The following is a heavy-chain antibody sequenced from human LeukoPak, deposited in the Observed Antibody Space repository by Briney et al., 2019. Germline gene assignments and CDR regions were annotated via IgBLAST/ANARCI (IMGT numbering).Heavy chain of an antibody. D-gene: IGHD3-3*01. V-gene: IGHV4-39*07. CDR1: GGSVNSGTYY. CDR3: ARDGDDFWSGYYGSMDV. J-gene: IGHJ6*03. CDR2: IYYSGSA. Sequence: SETLSLTCTVSGGSVNSGTYYWSWIRQPPGKGLEWIGNIYYSGSAYYNPSLKSRVTMSVDTSKNQFSLKLSSVTAADTAVYYCARDGDDFWSGYYGSMDVWGKGTTVTVSS.